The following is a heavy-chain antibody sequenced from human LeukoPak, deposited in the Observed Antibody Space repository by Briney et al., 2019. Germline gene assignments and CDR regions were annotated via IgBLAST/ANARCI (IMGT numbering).Heavy chain of an antibody. CDR1: GYTFTSYG. Sequence: ASVKVTYKTSGYTFTSYGISWVRQAPGQGLEWMGWISAYNGNTNYAQKFQGRVTMTTDTSTSTAYMELRSLRSDDTAVYYCARPIHYSGSYYYFDYWGQGTLVTVSS. CDR2: ISAYNGNT. V-gene: IGHV1-18*01. J-gene: IGHJ4*02. D-gene: IGHD1-26*01. CDR3: ARPIHYSGSYYYFDY.